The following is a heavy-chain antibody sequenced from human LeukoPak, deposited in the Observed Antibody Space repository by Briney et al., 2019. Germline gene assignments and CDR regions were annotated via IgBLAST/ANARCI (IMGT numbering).Heavy chain of an antibody. J-gene: IGHJ4*02. Sequence: ASVKVSCKASGYTFTGYYMHWVRQAPGQGLEWMGWINPNSGGTNYAQKLQGRVTMTTDTSTSTAYMELRSLRSDDTAVYYCARAQLRGFMIVVVTIETEFDYWGQGTLVTVSS. CDR3: ARAQLRGFMIVVVTIETEFDY. CDR1: GYTFTGYY. V-gene: IGHV1-2*02. D-gene: IGHD3-22*01. CDR2: INPNSGGT.